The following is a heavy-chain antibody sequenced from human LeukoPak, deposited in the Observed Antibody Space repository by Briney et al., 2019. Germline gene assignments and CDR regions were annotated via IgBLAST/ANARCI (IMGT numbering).Heavy chain of an antibody. V-gene: IGHV3-23*01. Sequence: GGSLRLSCAASGFTFSSYAMSWVRQAPGKGLEWVSAISGSGGSTYYADSVKGRFTISRDNSKNTLYLQMNSLRAEETAVYYCAKDGQNYDFWSGYSENNWFDPWGQGTLVTVSS. CDR1: GFTFSSYA. J-gene: IGHJ5*02. CDR3: AKDGQNYDFWSGYSENNWFDP. D-gene: IGHD3-3*01. CDR2: ISGSGGST.